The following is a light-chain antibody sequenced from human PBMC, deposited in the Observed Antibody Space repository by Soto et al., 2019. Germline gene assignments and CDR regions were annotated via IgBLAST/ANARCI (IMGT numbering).Light chain of an antibody. V-gene: IGLV2-8*01. CDR1: SSDVGGYNY. Sequence: QSALTQPPSASGSPGQSVAISCTGTSSDVGGYNYVSWYQQHPGKAPKLMIYEVNKRPSGVPDRFSGSKSGNTASLTVSGLQGGEEAGYYCSSYAGSSNVFGTGTKLTVL. CDR3: SSYAGSSNV. CDR2: EVN. J-gene: IGLJ1*01.